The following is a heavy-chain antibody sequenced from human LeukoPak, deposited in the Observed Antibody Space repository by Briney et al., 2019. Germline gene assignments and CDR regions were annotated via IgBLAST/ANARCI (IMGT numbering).Heavy chain of an antibody. V-gene: IGHV3-66*01. J-gene: IGHJ4*02. Sequence: GGSLRLSCAASGFTVSSNYMSWVRQAPGKGLEWVSVIYSGGSTYYADSVKGRFTISRDNSKNTLYLQMNSLRAEDTAVYYCARAAAGYTEFDYWGQGTLVTVSS. CDR2: IYSGGST. CDR3: ARAAAGYTEFDY. CDR1: GFTVSSNY. D-gene: IGHD6-13*01.